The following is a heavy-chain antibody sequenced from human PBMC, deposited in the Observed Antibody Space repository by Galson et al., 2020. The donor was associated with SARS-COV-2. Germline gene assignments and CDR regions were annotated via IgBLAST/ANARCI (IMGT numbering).Heavy chain of an antibody. J-gene: IGHJ6*02. CDR1: GFTFSSYA. CDR2: ISYDGSNK. Sequence: GESLKISCAASGFTFSSYAMHWVRQAPGTGLEWVAVISYDGSNKYYADSVKGRFTISRDNSKNTLYLQMNSLRAEDTAVYYCARELTAPYGMDVWGQGTTVTVSS. V-gene: IGHV3-30-3*01. D-gene: IGHD1-20*01. CDR3: ARELTAPYGMDV.